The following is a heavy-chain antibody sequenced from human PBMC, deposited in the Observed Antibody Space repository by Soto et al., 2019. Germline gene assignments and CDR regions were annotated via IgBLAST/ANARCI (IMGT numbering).Heavy chain of an antibody. J-gene: IGHJ4*02. CDR2: FNPEDGET. D-gene: IGHD3-3*01. CDR1: GYTFTGYY. CDR3: ATKPPDYDFWSGYYRY. Sequence: ASVKVSCKASGYTFTGYYMHWVRQAPGQGLEWMGCFNPEDGETNYAQKFQGRVTMTEDTSTDTAYMELSSLRSEDTAVYYCATKPPDYDFWSGYYRYWGQGTLVTVSS. V-gene: IGHV1-24*01.